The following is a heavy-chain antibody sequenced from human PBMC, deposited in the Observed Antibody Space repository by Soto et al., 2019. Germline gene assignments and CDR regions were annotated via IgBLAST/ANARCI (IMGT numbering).Heavy chain of an antibody. Sequence: QVQLQESGPGLVKPSQTLSLTCTVSGGSISSGGYYWSWIRQHPGKGLEWIGYIYYSGSTYYNPSLKSRVTISVDTSKSQFSLKLSSVTAADTAVYYCAREQQLCVPGYASPMDVWGQGTTVTVSS. D-gene: IGHD6-13*01. J-gene: IGHJ6*02. V-gene: IGHV4-31*03. CDR1: GGSISSGGYY. CDR2: IYYSGST. CDR3: AREQQLCVPGYASPMDV.